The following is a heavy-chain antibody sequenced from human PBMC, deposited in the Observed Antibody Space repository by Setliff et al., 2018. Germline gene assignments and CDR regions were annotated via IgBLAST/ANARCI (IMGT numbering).Heavy chain of an antibody. CDR2: IIPLLETA. CDR1: GDTFSTYA. V-gene: IGHV1-69*06. J-gene: IGHJ4*02. D-gene: IGHD5-18*01. Sequence: ASVKVSCKASGDTFSTYALSWVRQAPGQGLEWMGGIIPLLETAKYAQKFQGRVTITADKSTSTGYMELSSLRGEDTAVYYCAKDLSSNTAASYFFDLWGQGTQVTVSS. CDR3: AKDLSSNTAASYFFDL.